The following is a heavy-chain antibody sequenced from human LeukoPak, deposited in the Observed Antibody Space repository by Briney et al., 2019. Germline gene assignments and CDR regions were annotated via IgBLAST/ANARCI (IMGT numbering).Heavy chain of an antibody. CDR1: GFTFSSYA. D-gene: IGHD1-26*01. J-gene: IGHJ6*02. V-gene: IGHV3-23*01. Sequence: GGSLRLSCAASGFTFSSYAMSWVRQAPGKGLEWVSAITGSGGTTYYADSVKGRFIISRDNSKNTLFLQVNSLRAEDTAVYYCAKILDDYYYFGMDVCGQGTTVAVS. CDR2: ITGSGGTT. CDR3: AKILDDYYYFGMDV.